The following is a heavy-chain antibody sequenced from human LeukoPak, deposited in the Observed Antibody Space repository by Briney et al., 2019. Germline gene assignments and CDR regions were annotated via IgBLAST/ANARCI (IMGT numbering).Heavy chain of an antibody. Sequence: PGRSLRLSCAASGFTFSRYAMHWVRQAPGKGLEWVAAISYDGSHKFYADSVKGRFTISRDNSNSTLFLQLNSLRPEATAVYYCARVYCGADCYNNYYYAMDVWGQGTTVTVSS. CDR3: ARVYCGADCYNNYYYAMDV. J-gene: IGHJ6*02. D-gene: IGHD2-21*02. CDR1: GFTFSRYA. V-gene: IGHV3-30*04. CDR2: ISYDGSHK.